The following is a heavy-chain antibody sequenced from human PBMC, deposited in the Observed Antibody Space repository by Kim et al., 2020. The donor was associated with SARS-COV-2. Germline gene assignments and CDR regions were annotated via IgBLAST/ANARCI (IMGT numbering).Heavy chain of an antibody. D-gene: IGHD6-19*01. J-gene: IGHJ3*02. CDR3: ARTHSSGWYGDFDI. V-gene: IGHV1-3*01. Sequence: QKFQGRVTITRDTSASTAYMELSSLRSEDTAVYYCARTHSSGWYGDFDIWGQGTMVTVSS.